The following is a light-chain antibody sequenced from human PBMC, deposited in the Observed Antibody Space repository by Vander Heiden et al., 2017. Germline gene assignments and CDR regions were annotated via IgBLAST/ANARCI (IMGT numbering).Light chain of an antibody. CDR1: QSVLSSSNNLNY. Sequence: DIVLTQSPDSLAVTLGERATINCKSSQSVLSSSNNLNYLAWYQQKPGRPPKLLINGASSRQSGVPDRFSSSGSGTDFTLTISSLRAEDVAVYYCHHYYSAPLTFGGGTKVELK. CDR2: GAS. CDR3: HHYYSAPLT. J-gene: IGKJ4*01. V-gene: IGKV4-1*01.